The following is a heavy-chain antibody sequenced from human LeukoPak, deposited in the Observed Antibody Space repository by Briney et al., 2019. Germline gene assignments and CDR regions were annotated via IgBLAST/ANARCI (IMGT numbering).Heavy chain of an antibody. CDR3: VRAARWLVPPNDS. D-gene: IGHD6-19*01. CDR1: GFTFSSYV. J-gene: IGHJ5*01. Sequence: PGGSLRLSCAASGFTFSSYVMHCVRQAPGKGLEWVAVISYDGGNKYYADSVKGRFTISRDNSRNTLYLQMNSLRAEDTAVYYCVRAARWLVPPNDSWGQGTLVTVSS. V-gene: IGHV3-30-3*01. CDR2: ISYDGGNK.